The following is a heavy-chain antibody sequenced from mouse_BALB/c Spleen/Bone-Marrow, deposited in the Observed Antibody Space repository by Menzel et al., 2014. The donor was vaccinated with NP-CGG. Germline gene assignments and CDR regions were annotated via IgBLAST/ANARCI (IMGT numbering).Heavy chain of an antibody. CDR2: ISYDDNN. V-gene: IGHV3-6*02. CDR3: VRAPFPYAVDF. CDR1: GYSITSGYY. J-gene: IGHJ4*01. Sequence: DVQLQESGPDLVKPSQSQSLTCSVTGYSITSGYYWNWIRQFPGNKLEWMGYISYDDNNNYNPSPKNRISITRDTSKNQFFLKLNSVTTADTSTYYGVRAPFPYAVDFWGQGDSVTVSS.